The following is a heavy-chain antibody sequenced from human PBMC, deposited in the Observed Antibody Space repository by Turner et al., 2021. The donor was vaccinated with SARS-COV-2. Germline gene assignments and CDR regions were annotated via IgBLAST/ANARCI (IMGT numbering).Heavy chain of an antibody. CDR1: GFTFSSYW. CDR3: VKDLGYSAMDV. J-gene: IGHJ6*02. V-gene: IGHV3-7*01. CDR2: IKPDGSGE. Sequence: EVQLVESGGGLVQPGGSRRLSCEASGFTFSSYWMNWIRQAPGKGLEWVANIKPDGSGEYYVDSMKGRFTISRDNPKNSLYLQMNSLRAEDTAMYYCVKDLGYSAMDVWGQGTTVTISS.